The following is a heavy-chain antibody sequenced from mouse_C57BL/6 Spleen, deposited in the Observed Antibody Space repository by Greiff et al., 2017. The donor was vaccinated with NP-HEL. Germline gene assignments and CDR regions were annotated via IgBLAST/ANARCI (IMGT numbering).Heavy chain of an antibody. J-gene: IGHJ4*01. V-gene: IGHV3-6*01. D-gene: IGHD1-1*01. CDR3: ARASSPYAMDY. CDR1: GYSITSGYY. CDR2: ISYDGSN. Sequence: VQLKESGPGLVKPSQSLSLTCSVTGYSITSGYYWNWIRQFPGNKLEWMGYISYDGSNNYNPSLKNRISITRDTSKNQFFLKLNSVTTEDTATYYCARASSPYAMDYWGQGTSVTVSS.